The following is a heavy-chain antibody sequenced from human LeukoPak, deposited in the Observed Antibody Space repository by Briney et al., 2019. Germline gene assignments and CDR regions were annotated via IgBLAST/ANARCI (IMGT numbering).Heavy chain of an antibody. D-gene: IGHD3-10*01. Sequence: PGGSLRLSCLASGFTFSSYAMHWVRQAPGKGLEWVGVVSYDGSAKDYADSVRGRFTISRDSSKNTVYLQMSRLRPEDTAVYFCVKGRYLSSDIYYNIFDYWGQGTLVAVSS. V-gene: IGHV3-30*18. CDR2: VSYDGSAK. CDR3: VKGRYLSSDIYYNIFDY. J-gene: IGHJ4*02. CDR1: GFTFSSYA.